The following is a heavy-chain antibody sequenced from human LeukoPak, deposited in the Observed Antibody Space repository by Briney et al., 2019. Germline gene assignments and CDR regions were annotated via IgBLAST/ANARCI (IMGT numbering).Heavy chain of an antibody. CDR2: INHSGST. CDR1: GGSFSGYY. CDR3: ARVYCSGGSCYVFWFDP. V-gene: IGHV4-34*01. Sequence: SETLSLTCAVYGGSFSGYYWSWIRQPPGKGLEWIGEINHSGSTNYNPSLKSRVTISVDTSKNQFSLKLSSVTAADTAVYYCARVYCSGGSCYVFWFDPWGQGTLVTVSS. J-gene: IGHJ5*02. D-gene: IGHD2-15*01.